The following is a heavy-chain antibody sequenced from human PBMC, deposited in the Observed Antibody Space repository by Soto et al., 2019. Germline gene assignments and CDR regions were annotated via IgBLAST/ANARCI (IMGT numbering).Heavy chain of an antibody. D-gene: IGHD5-12*01. V-gene: IGHV4-31*03. Sequence: PSETLSLTCTFSGGSISSGGYYWSWIRQHPGKGLEWIGYIYYSGSTYYNPSLKSRVTISVDTSKNQFSLKLSSVTAADTAVYYCARHVVYSGYDALDYWGQGTLVTVSS. CDR2: IYYSGST. CDR3: ARHVVYSGYDALDY. CDR1: GGSISSGGYY. J-gene: IGHJ4*02.